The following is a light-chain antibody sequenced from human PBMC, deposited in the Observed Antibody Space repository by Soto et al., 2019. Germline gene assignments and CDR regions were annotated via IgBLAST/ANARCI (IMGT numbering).Light chain of an antibody. CDR3: CSYAGSYVYV. V-gene: IGLV2-11*01. CDR2: DVS. Sequence: QSALTQPPSASGSPGQSVTISCTGTSSDVGKYDYVSWFQHHPGKAPKLIIFDVSERPAGVPDRFSGSKSANTASLTISGLQVEDEADYYCCSYAGSYVYVFGTGTKLTVL. J-gene: IGLJ1*01. CDR1: SSDVGKYDY.